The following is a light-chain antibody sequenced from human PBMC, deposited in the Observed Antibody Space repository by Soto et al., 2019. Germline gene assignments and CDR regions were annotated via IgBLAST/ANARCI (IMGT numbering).Light chain of an antibody. CDR2: SNN. V-gene: IGLV1-44*01. J-gene: IGLJ1*01. Sequence: QSALTQPPSASGTPGQTVTISCSGSSSNVGANPVSWYQQVPGRAPQLLIYSNNQRPAGVPGRFSGSRSDTSASLSISGLQSADEVDYYCASWDDNLNDYVFGTGTKVTVL. CDR3: ASWDDNLNDYV. CDR1: SSNVGANP.